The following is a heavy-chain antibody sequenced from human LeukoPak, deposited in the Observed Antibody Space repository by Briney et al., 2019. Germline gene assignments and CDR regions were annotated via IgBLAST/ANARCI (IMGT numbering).Heavy chain of an antibody. CDR3: VRIPNSANFPNWFDP. Sequence: GGSLRLSCAASGFTFSSSTMNWVRRAPGKGLEWVSSISSSSDYIYYADSVKGRFTISRDNAKNSLYLQMNSLRAEDTAVYYCVRIPNSANFPNWFDPWGQGTLVSVSS. CDR1: GFTFSSST. V-gene: IGHV3-21*01. J-gene: IGHJ5*02. CDR2: ISSSSDYI. D-gene: IGHD4/OR15-4a*01.